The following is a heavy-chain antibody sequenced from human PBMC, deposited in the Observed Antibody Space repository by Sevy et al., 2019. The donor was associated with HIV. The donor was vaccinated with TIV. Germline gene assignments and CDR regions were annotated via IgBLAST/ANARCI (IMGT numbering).Heavy chain of an antibody. D-gene: IGHD3-9*01. V-gene: IGHV3-7*03. J-gene: IGHJ4*02. CDR3: AREDLRYFDWSQDS. CDR2: IKQDGSEK. Sequence: GGSLRLSCVVSGFTFSNYWMSWVRQAPGKGLEWVANIKQDGSEKYYVDSVKGRFTISRDNAKNSLFLQMDSLRVEDTAVYYCAREDLRYFDWSQDSWGQGTLVTVSS. CDR1: GFTFSNYW.